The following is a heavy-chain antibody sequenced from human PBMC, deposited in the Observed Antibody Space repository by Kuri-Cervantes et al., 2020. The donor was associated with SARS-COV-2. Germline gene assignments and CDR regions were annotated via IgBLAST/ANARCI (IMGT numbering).Heavy chain of an antibody. Sequence: GESLKISCAASGFTFSSYSMNWVRQAPGKGLEWVSYIRSSSSTIYYAVSVKGRFNISRDNAKNSLYLQMNSLRAEDTAVYYCASDKYDFITYTYYIDVWGKGTTVTVSS. V-gene: IGHV3-48*01. CDR1: GFTFSSYS. J-gene: IGHJ6*03. CDR2: IRSSSSTI. CDR3: ASDKYDFITYTYYIDV. D-gene: IGHD3-3*01.